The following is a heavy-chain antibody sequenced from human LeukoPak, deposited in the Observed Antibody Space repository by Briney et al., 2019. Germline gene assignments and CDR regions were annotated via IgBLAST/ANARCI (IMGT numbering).Heavy chain of an antibody. CDR1: GFTFSSYG. V-gene: IGHV3-30*18. Sequence: QPGRSLRLSCAASGFTFSSYGMHWVRQAPGMGLEWVALISYDGSIKYYADSLKGRFTISRDNSKNTLYLQMNSLRAEDTAVYYCAKRSSGSYYDDAFDIWGQGTMVTVSS. CDR2: ISYDGSIK. CDR3: AKRSSGSYYDDAFDI. D-gene: IGHD1-26*01. J-gene: IGHJ3*02.